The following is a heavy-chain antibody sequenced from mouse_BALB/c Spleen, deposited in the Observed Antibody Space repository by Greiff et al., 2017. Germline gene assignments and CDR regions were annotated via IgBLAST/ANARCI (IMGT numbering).Heavy chain of an antibody. CDR2: IHPSDSET. CDR1: GYSFTSYW. V-gene: IGHV1S82*01. J-gene: IGHJ4*01. D-gene: IGHD2-10*02. CDR3: ARSGYGKGAMEY. Sequence: QVQLQQPGAELVRPGASVKLSCKASGYSFTSYWMNWVKQRPGQGLEWIGMIHPSDSETRLNKKFKDKATLTGDKSSSTAYMQLSSPTSEDSAVYDGARSGYGKGAMEYWGAEASGTASS.